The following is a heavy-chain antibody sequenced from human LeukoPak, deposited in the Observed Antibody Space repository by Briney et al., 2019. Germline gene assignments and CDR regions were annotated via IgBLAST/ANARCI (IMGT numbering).Heavy chain of an antibody. CDR3: ARHDVWGGWLRFNWFDP. CDR2: IYYSGSN. Sequence: SSETLSLTCTVSGGSISSSSYYWGWIRQPPGRGLEWIGSIYYSGSNYYNPSLKTRVTISVDTSKNQFSLKLSSVTAADTAVYDCARHDVWGGWLRFNWFDPWGQGTLVTVSS. CDR1: GGSISSSSYY. V-gene: IGHV4-39*01. D-gene: IGHD5-12*01. J-gene: IGHJ5*02.